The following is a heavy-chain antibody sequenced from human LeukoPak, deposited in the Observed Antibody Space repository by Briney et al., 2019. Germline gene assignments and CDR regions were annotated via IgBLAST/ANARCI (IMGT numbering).Heavy chain of an antibody. CDR2: FSGSGGST. J-gene: IGHJ4*02. CDR1: GFTFSSYA. Sequence: GGSRRLSCAASGFTFSSYAMSWVRQSPGKGLEWVSAFSGSGGSTYYADSVKGRFTISRDNSKNALYLQMNSLRAEDTAVYYCARTPSGYYLTWPFDYWGQGTLVTVSS. CDR3: ARTPSGYYLTWPFDY. V-gene: IGHV3-23*01. D-gene: IGHD3-22*01.